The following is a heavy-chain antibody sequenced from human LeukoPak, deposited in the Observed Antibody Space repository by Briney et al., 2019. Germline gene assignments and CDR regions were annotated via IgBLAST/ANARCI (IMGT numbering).Heavy chain of an antibody. Sequence: GSLRLSCAASGFTFSSYAMSWVRQAPGKGLEWVSIISGGGGSTHYADSVKGRFTISRDNSKNTLYLQMNSLRAEDTAFYYCAKDRINAIFGVAVDYWGQGTLVTVSS. CDR2: ISGGGGST. CDR3: AKDRINAIFGVAVDY. V-gene: IGHV3-23*01. J-gene: IGHJ4*02. CDR1: GFTFSSYA. D-gene: IGHD3-3*01.